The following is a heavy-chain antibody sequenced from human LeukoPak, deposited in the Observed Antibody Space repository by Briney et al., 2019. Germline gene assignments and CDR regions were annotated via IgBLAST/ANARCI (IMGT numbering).Heavy chain of an antibody. V-gene: IGHV3-23*01. D-gene: IGHD6-19*01. CDR1: GFTFSTYA. CDR2: VRGTGTNT. Sequence: GGSLRLSCAASGFTFSTYAMNWVRQAPGKGLEWVSGVRGTGTNTYHADSVKGRFTISRDNSENMVYLQIDSLRSDDTAVYYCAKSGNAWYFFDSWGQGTLVTVSS. J-gene: IGHJ4*02. CDR3: AKSGNAWYFFDS.